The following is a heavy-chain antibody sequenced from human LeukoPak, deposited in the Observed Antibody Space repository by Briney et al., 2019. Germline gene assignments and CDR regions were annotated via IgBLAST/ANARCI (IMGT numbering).Heavy chain of an antibody. Sequence: PGGSLRLSCAASGFTFSNYGMHWVRQAPGKGLEGVAVIWYDGSNKYYADSVKGRFTISRENSKNTLYLQMNSLRAEDTAVYYCATDRSTIHGGFDYWGQGTLVTVSS. CDR2: IWYDGSNK. J-gene: IGHJ4*02. CDR1: GFTFSNYG. V-gene: IGHV3-33*01. D-gene: IGHD2/OR15-2a*01. CDR3: ATDRSTIHGGFDY.